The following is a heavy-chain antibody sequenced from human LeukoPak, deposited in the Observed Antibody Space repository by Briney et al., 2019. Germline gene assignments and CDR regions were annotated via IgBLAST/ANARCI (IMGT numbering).Heavy chain of an antibody. CDR1: GFTFSNSA. D-gene: IGHD6-19*01. Sequence: GGSLRLSCAASGFTFSNSAISWLRQAPGKGLEWVSTLSGSGITTHYADSVKGRFTISRDNSKNTLYLQMNSLRAEDTAVYYCAKGIYSSGWSYFDYWGHGTLVTVSS. CDR2: LSGSGITT. V-gene: IGHV3-23*01. J-gene: IGHJ4*01. CDR3: AKGIYSSGWSYFDY.